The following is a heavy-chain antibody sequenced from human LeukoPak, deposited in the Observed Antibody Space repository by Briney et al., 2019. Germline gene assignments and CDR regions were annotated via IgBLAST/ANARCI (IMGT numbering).Heavy chain of an antibody. D-gene: IGHD4-17*01. CDR1: GFVFSSYC. J-gene: IGHJ4*02. CDR3: ARAVTSTEGY. Sequence: GGSLRLSCAASGFVFSSYCMTWVRQAPGKGLEWVASINEGGSGKYYVDSVKGRFTISRDNAQKSLYLEMHSLRAEDTAVYYCARAVTSTEGYWGQGTLVTVSS. CDR2: INEGGSGK. V-gene: IGHV3-7*03.